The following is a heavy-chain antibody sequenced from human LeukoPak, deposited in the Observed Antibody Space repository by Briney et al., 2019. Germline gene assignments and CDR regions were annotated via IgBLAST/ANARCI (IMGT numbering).Heavy chain of an antibody. Sequence: SETLSLTCTVSGASISSGGYYWSWIRQHPGQGLEWIANVYYSGSTYFNPSLKRRVSMSADTSENQFSLKLRSVTAADTAVYYCARSWAYCSGGTCEGYFDAWGQGSLVTVSS. J-gene: IGHJ4*02. CDR3: ARSWAYCSGGTCEGYFDA. CDR2: VYYSGST. D-gene: IGHD2-15*01. V-gene: IGHV4-31*03. CDR1: GASISSGGYY.